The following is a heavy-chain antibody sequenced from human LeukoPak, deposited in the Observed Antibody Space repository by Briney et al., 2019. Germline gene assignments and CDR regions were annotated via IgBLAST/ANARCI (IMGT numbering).Heavy chain of an antibody. CDR2: IRNKANGGTA. CDR3: SRAYSTGWLGINDF. Sequence: GGSLRLSCTASGFTFSDYAMTWVRQAPRKGLEWVGFIRNKANGGTADYAASVKGRFTISRDDSKTIAYRQMNSLKNEDTAVYFCSRAYSTGWLGINDFWGQGALVTVSS. V-gene: IGHV3-49*04. J-gene: IGHJ4*02. D-gene: IGHD6-19*01. CDR1: GFTFSDYA.